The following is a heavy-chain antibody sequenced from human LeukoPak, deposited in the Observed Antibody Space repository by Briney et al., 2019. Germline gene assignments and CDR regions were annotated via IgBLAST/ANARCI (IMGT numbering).Heavy chain of an antibody. CDR2: INHSGST. V-gene: IGHV4-34*01. CDR3: ARVTSRLGWFDP. CDR1: GGSFSGYY. J-gene: IGHJ5*02. Sequence: PSETLSLTCAVYGGSFSGYYWSWIRQPPGKGLEWIGEINHSGSTNYKPSLKSRVTISVDTSKNQFSLKLRSVTAADTAVYYCARVTSRLGWFDPCGQGTLVTVSS. D-gene: IGHD1-14*01.